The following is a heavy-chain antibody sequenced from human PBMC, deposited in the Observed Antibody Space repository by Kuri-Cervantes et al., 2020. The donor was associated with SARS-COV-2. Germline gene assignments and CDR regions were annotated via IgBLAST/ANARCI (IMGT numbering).Heavy chain of an antibody. D-gene: IGHD3-16*01. CDR3: AKSGSSSSSYVSRLDV. CDR1: GFTFSSYA. J-gene: IGHJ6*04. Sequence: GESLKISCAASGFTFSSYAMSWVREALGKGLEWVAAISSGSYITHYADSVKGRFTISRDDSKNTLHLQMDSLRGEDTAVYYCAKSGSSSSSYVSRLDVWGKGTTVTVSS. CDR2: ISSGSYIT. V-gene: IGHV3-23*01.